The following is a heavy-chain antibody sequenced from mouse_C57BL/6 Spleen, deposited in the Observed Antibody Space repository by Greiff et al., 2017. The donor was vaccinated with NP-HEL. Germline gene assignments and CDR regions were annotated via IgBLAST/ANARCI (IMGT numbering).Heavy chain of an antibody. D-gene: IGHD1-1*01. Sequence: EVQLQQSGPELVKPGASVKISCKASGYTFTDYYMNWVKQSHGKSLEWIGDINPNNGGTSYNQKFKGKATLTVDKSSSTAYMELRSLTSEDSAVYYCARNHYYGSSHWFAYWGQGTLVTVSA. CDR3: ARNHYYGSSHWFAY. CDR2: INPNNGGT. V-gene: IGHV1-26*01. J-gene: IGHJ3*01. CDR1: GYTFTDYY.